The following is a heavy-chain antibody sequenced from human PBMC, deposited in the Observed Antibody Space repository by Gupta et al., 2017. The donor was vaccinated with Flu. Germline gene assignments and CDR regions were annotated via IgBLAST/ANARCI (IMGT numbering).Heavy chain of an antibody. CDR2: VYYHGSA. CDR3: TLLSSSLALNY. J-gene: IGHJ4*02. V-gene: IGHV4-39*01. Sequence: GWVRQPPGKGLEWIGSVYYHGSAYYNPSLRSRVSISVDTSKNQFSLKLTSVTAADMAVYYCTLLSSSLALNYWGQGTLVTVPS.